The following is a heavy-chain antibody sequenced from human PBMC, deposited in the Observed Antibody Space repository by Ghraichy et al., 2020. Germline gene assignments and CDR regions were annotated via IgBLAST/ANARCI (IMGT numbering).Heavy chain of an antibody. Sequence: SCNVSGGSVSSGSYYWSWVRQPPGKGLEYIGYIYYTGSTNYNPSLKSRVTISVDTSKNQFSLKLSSVTAADTAVYYCARDFYGSRCLDPWGQGTLVTVSS. CDR2: IYYTGST. D-gene: IGHD3-10*01. CDR3: ARDFYGSRCLDP. V-gene: IGHV4-61*01. J-gene: IGHJ5*02. CDR1: GGSVSSGSYY.